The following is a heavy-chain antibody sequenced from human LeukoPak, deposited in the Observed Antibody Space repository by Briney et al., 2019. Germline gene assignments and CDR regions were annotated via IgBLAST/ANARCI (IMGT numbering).Heavy chain of an antibody. J-gene: IGHJ6*02. V-gene: IGHV4-39*01. CDR1: GGSISSSSYY. CDR3: ARSDYYYGSGSYLFDYYYYYGMDV. CDR2: IYYSGST. D-gene: IGHD3-10*01. Sequence: PSETLSLTCTVSGGSISSSSYYWGWIRQPPGKGLEWIGSIYYSGSTYYNPSLKSRVTISVDTSKNQFSLKLSSVTAADTAVYYCARSDYYYGSGSYLFDYYYYYGMDVWGQGTTVTVSS.